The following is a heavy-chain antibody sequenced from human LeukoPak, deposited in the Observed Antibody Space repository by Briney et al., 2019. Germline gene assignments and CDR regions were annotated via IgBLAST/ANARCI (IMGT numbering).Heavy chain of an antibody. V-gene: IGHV1-46*01. J-gene: IGHJ4*02. CDR3: ARDLAEEPYYFDY. CDR2: INPSGGST. D-gene: IGHD1-14*01. Sequence: ASVKVSCKASGFTFTSYYMHWVRQAPGQGLEWMGVINPSGGSTSYAQKFQGRVTMTRDTSTSTVYMELSSLRSEDTAVYYCARDLAEEPYYFDYWGQGTLVTVSS. CDR1: GFTFTSYY.